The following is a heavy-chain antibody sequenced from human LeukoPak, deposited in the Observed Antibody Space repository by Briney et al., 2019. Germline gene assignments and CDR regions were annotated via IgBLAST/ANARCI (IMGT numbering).Heavy chain of an antibody. CDR3: ARLGDTHFDY. J-gene: IGHJ4*02. V-gene: IGHV4-39*01. CDR2: IYYSGST. Sequence: SSETLSLTCTVSGGSISGSTYHWGWIRQAPGKGLEWIASIYYSGSTYYNPSLKSRVTISVDTSKNQFSMKLSSVTAGDTAVFYCARLGDTHFDYWGQGTLDTVSS. CDR1: GGSISGSTYH. D-gene: IGHD3-16*01.